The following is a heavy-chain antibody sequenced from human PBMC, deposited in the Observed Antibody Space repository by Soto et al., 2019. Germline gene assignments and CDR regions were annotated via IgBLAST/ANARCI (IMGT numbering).Heavy chain of an antibody. V-gene: IGHV3-23*01. Sequence: EVQLLESGGDLVQPGGSLRLSCAASGFTFSTYGMNWVRQAPGKGLEWVSGISDSGGPFYADSVKGRFTISRDNSENTLFLQMNRLRAEDTAVYYCAKRVAYSSSSAYFDYWGQGTLVTVSS. CDR3: AKRVAYSSSSAYFDY. J-gene: IGHJ4*02. CDR2: ISDSGGP. D-gene: IGHD6-6*01. CDR1: GFTFSTYG.